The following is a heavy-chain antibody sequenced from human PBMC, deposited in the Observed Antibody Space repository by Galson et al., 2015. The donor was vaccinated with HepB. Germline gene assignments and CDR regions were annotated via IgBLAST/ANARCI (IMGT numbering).Heavy chain of an antibody. CDR3: ARDRYCSSTSCRLNYYMDV. V-gene: IGHV3-33*01. J-gene: IGHJ6*03. CDR1: GFTFSSYG. D-gene: IGHD2-2*01. CDR2: IWYDGSNK. Sequence: SLRLSCAASGFTFSSYGMHWVRQAPGKGLEWVAVIWYDGSNKYYADSVKGRFTISRDNSKNTLYLQMNSLRAEDTAVYYCARDRYCSSTSCRLNYYMDVWGKGTTVTVSS.